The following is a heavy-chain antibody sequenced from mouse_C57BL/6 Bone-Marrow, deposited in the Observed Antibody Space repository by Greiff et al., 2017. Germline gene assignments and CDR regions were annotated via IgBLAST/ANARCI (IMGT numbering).Heavy chain of an antibody. Sequence: VKLMESGAELARPGASVKLSCKASGYTFTSYGISWVKQRTGQGLEWIGEIYPRSGNTYYNEKFKGKATLTADKSSSTAYMELRSLTSEDSAVYFCARDRYSNYDVPYAMDYWGKGPSVPVSS. D-gene: IGHD2-5*01. CDR3: ARDRYSNYDVPYAMDY. CDR2: IYPRSGNT. CDR1: GYTFTSYG. J-gene: IGHJ4*01. V-gene: IGHV1-81*01.